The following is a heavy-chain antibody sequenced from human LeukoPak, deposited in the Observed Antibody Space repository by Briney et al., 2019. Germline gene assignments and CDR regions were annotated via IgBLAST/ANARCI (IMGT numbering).Heavy chain of an antibody. D-gene: IGHD2-2*01. CDR1: GGSISSYY. J-gene: IGHJ6*03. Sequence: PSETLSLTCTVSGGSISSYYWSWIRQPPGKGLEWIGYIYYSGSTNYNPSLKSRVTISVDTSKNQFSLELSSVTAADTAVYYCAKLVVPAATASYYYYYMDVWGKGTTVTVSS. V-gene: IGHV4-59*08. CDR3: AKLVVPAATASYYYYYMDV. CDR2: IYYSGST.